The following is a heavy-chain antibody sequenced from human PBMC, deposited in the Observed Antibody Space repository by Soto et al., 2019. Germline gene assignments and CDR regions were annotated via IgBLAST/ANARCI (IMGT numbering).Heavy chain of an antibody. D-gene: IGHD3-16*01. J-gene: IGHJ3*02. CDR3: TRHRIIWANHMTTIISNDVFDI. Sequence: VQLEESGGGLVQPGGSLKLSCAASGFSFSVSAMHWVRQASGKGLEWVGRIRNKADNYATAYAASVKGRFTISRDDSKNTTYLQISSLKTEDTAVYYCTRHRIIWANHMTTIISNDVFDIWGQGTMVTVSS. CDR2: IRNKADNYAT. V-gene: IGHV3-73*01. CDR1: GFSFSVSA.